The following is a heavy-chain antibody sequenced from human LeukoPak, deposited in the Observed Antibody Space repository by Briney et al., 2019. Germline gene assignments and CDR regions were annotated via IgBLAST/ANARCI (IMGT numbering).Heavy chain of an antibody. CDR1: GFTLSSYP. CDR2: ISNGGGST. V-gene: IGHV3-23*01. CDR3: ATGGPGFLEWLPLDN. J-gene: IGHJ4*02. Sequence: GGALRLSCAASGFTLSSYPVTWVRQAPGKGLEWVSAISNGGGSTNYADSVKGRFTISRDNPMNTVFLQMNSLRAEDTAVYYCATGGPGFLEWLPLDNWGQGTLATVSS. D-gene: IGHD3-3*01.